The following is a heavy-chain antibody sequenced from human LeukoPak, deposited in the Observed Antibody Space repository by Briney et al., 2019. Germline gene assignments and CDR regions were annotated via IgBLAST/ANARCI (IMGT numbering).Heavy chain of an antibody. CDR2: ISGSGGST. D-gene: IGHD1-26*01. CDR3: AKSSLVVEWELRDFDY. V-gene: IGHV3-23*01. CDR1: GFTFSSYS. J-gene: IGHJ4*02. Sequence: GGSLRLSCAASGFTFSSYSMSWVRQAPGKGLEWVSAISGSGGSTYYADSVKGRFTISRDNSKNTLYLQMNSLRAEDTAVYYCAKSSLVVEWELRDFDYWGQGTLVTVSS.